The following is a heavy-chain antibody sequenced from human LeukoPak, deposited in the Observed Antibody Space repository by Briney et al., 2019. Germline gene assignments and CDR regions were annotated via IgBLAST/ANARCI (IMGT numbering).Heavy chain of an antibody. CDR2: ISGSGGST. J-gene: IGHJ4*02. D-gene: IGHD6-19*01. CDR3: AKDLEGLKCSSGWIFDD. Sequence: GGSLRLSCAASGFTFSSYAMSWVRQAPGKGLECVSAISGSGGSTYYADSVKGRFTISRDNSKNTLYLQLNSLEAEDTAVYYCAKDLEGLKCSSGWIFDDWGQGTLV. V-gene: IGHV3-23*01. CDR1: GFTFSSYA.